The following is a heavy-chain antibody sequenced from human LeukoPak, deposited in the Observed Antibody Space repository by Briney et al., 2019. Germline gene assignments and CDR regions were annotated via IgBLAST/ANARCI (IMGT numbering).Heavy chain of an antibody. Sequence: SETLSQACTVSGGSISSYYWSWIRQPPGKGLEWIGYIYYSGSTNYNPSLKSRVTISVDTSKNQFSLKLSSVTAADTAVYYCARHPKYSSSWYSFDYWGQGNLVTVSS. CDR1: GGSISSYY. V-gene: IGHV4-59*08. CDR2: IYYSGST. J-gene: IGHJ4*02. D-gene: IGHD6-13*01. CDR3: ARHPKYSSSWYSFDY.